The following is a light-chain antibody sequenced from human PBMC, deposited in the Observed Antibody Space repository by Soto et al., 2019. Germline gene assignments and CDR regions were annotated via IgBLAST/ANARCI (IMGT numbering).Light chain of an antibody. V-gene: IGLV2-8*01. CDR1: SSDVAAYDF. CDR3: SSYAGSNNFV. CDR2: EVS. J-gene: IGLJ1*01. Sequence: QSVLTQPPSASGSPGQSVTISRTGTSSDVAAYDFVSWYQQHPGKAPKLMIYEVSKRPSGVPDRFSGSKSGDTASLTVSGLQADDEADYYCSSYAGSNNFVFGTGTKVTVL.